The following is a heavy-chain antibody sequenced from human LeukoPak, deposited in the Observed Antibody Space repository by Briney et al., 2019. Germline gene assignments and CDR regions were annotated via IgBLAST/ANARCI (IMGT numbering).Heavy chain of an antibody. J-gene: IGHJ5*02. CDR1: GGSFSGYY. CDR3: ARSRYDFWSGPNWFDP. CDR2: INHSGST. Sequence: SETPSLTCAVYGGSFSGYYWSWIRQPPGKGLEWIGEINHSGSTNYNPSLKSRVTISVDTSKNQFSLKLSSVTAADTAVYYCARSRYDFWSGPNWFDPWGQGTLVTVSS. V-gene: IGHV4-34*01. D-gene: IGHD3-3*01.